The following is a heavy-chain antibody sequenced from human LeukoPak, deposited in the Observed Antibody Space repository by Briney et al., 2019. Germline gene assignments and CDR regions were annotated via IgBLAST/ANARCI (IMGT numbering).Heavy chain of an antibody. V-gene: IGHV1-2*02. CDR3: ARLKEYYYGSGSYSWYFDL. CDR2: INPNSGGT. CDR1: GYTFTGYN. Sequence: ASVKVSCKASGYTFTGYNMHWVRQAPGQGLDWMGWINPNSGGTNSAQKFQGRVTMTRDTSISTTYMELSGLTSHDTAVYYCARLKEYYYGSGSYSWYFDLWGRGTLVTVSS. D-gene: IGHD3-10*01. J-gene: IGHJ2*01.